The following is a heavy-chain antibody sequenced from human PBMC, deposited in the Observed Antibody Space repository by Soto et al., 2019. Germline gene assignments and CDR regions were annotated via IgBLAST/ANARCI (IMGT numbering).Heavy chain of an antibody. Sequence: QVQLVESGGGVVQPGRSLRLSCAASGFTFSSYGMHWVRQAPGKGLEWVAVISYDGSNKYYADSVKGRFTISRDNSKNTLYLQMNSLRAEDTAVYYCAKDGRLGAFDIWGQGTMVTGSS. D-gene: IGHD1-26*01. CDR1: GFTFSSYG. CDR2: ISYDGSNK. CDR3: AKDGRLGAFDI. J-gene: IGHJ3*02. V-gene: IGHV3-30*18.